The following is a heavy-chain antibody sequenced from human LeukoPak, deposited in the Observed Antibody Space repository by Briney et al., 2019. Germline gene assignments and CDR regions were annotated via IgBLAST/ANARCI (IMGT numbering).Heavy chain of an antibody. CDR1: GYTFTSYY. D-gene: IGHD6-19*01. Sequence: EASVTVSCTASGYTFTSYYMHWVRQAPGQGLEWMGIINPSGGSTSYAQKFQGRVTMTRDTSTSTVYMELSSLRSEDTAVYYCASGGSSGWYFWYWGQGTLVTVSS. J-gene: IGHJ4*02. CDR3: ASGGSSGWYFWY. CDR2: INPSGGST. V-gene: IGHV1-46*01.